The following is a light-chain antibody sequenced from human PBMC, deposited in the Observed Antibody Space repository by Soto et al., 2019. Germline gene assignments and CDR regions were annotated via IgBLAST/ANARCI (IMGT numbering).Light chain of an antibody. CDR1: SSDIGAYNY. CDR3: FYFTTDWTHV. J-gene: IGLJ1*01. Sequence: QSVLTQPASVSGSPGQSITISCTGSSSDIGAYNYVSWFQQYPGKAPKLIISEVSNRPSGVSNRFSGSKSGTAAYLTISGLQTEDEADYFCFYFTTDWTHVFGTGTXV. V-gene: IGLV2-14*01. CDR2: EVS.